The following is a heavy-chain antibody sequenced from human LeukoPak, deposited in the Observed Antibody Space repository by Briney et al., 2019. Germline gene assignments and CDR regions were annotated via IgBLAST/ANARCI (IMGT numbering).Heavy chain of an antibody. J-gene: IGHJ6*02. V-gene: IGHV3-21*01. D-gene: IGHD3-9*01. CDR1: GFTFSSYS. CDR2: TSSSSSYI. CDR3: ARAVRYFDSYGMDV. Sequence: GGSLRLSCAASGFTFSSYSMNWVRQAPGKGLEWVSSTSSSSSYIYYADSVKGRFTISRDNAKNSLYLQMNSLRAEDTAVYYCARAVRYFDSYGMDVRGQGTTVTVSS.